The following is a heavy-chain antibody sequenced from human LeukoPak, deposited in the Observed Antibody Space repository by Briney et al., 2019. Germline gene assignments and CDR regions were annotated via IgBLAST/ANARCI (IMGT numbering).Heavy chain of an antibody. D-gene: IGHD2-15*01. CDR2: ISSSSSTI. J-gene: IGHJ4*02. CDR1: GFTFSSYS. Sequence: TGGSLRLSCAASGFTFSSYSMNWVRQAPGKGLEWVSYISSSSSTIYYADSVKGRFTISRDNAKNSLYLQMNSLRAEDTAVYHCAKVASVYCSGGSCYSDYWGQGTLVTVSS. CDR3: AKVASVYCSGGSCYSDY. V-gene: IGHV3-48*01.